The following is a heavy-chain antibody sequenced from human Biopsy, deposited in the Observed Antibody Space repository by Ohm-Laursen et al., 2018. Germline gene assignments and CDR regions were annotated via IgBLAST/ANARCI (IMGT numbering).Heavy chain of an antibody. CDR3: ATKLTGYFHH. D-gene: IGHD3-9*01. J-gene: IGHJ1*01. CDR1: GGTFSRYG. Sequence: SVKVSCKAPGGTFSRYGINWVRQAPGQGLEWLGGNIPILGTGNYAQKFQGKVTVAADTSTSTATMELRSLRSDDTAVYYCATKLTGYFHHWGQGTLVTVSS. CDR2: NIPILGTG. V-gene: IGHV1-69*06.